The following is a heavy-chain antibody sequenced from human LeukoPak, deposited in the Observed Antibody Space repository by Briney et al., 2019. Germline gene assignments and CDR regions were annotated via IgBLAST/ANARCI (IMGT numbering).Heavy chain of an antibody. J-gene: IGHJ4*02. CDR2: ISWNSGSI. Sequence: PGRSLRLSCAASGFTFDDYAMHWVRQAPGKGLEWVSGISWNSGSIGYADSVKGRFTISRDNAKNSLYLQMNSLRAEDTALYYCAKDIRSMVRGGIDYWGQGTLVTVSS. CDR3: AKDIRSMVRGGIDY. D-gene: IGHD3-10*01. CDR1: GFTFDDYA. V-gene: IGHV3-9*01.